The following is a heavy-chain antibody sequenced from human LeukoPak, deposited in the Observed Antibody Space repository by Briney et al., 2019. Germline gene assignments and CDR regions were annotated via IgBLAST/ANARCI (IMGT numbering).Heavy chain of an antibody. V-gene: IGHV1-2*02. Sequence: APVKVSCKASGYTFTGYYMHWVRQAPGQGLEWMGWINPNSGGTNYAQKFQGRVTMTRDTSISTAYMELSRLRSDDTAVYYCARASLVGTTGYNWFDPWGQGTLVTVSS. D-gene: IGHD1-26*01. J-gene: IGHJ5*02. CDR2: INPNSGGT. CDR1: GYTFTGYY. CDR3: ARASLVGTTGYNWFDP.